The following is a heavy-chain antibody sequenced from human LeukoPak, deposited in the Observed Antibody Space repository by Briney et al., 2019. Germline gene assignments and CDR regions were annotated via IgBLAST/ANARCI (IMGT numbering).Heavy chain of an antibody. Sequence: SQTLSLTCAISGDSVPRKNVAWNWIRQSPSRGLEWLGRIYYNSQWYNDYAVSMRSRITINPDTSKNQFSLQLNSVTPEDTALYYCARGQDVVVVPAADFDYWGQGILVTVSS. J-gene: IGHJ4*02. D-gene: IGHD2-2*01. CDR1: GDSVPRKNVA. CDR2: IYYNSQWYN. CDR3: ARGQDVVVVPAADFDY. V-gene: IGHV6-1*01.